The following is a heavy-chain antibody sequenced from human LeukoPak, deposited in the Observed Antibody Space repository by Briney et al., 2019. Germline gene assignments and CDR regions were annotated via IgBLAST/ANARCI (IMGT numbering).Heavy chain of an antibody. CDR2: INHSGST. D-gene: IGHD5-18*01. CDR1: GGSFSGYY. Sequence: SETLSLTRAVYGGSFSGYYWSWIRQPPGKGLEWIGEINHSGSTNYNPSLKSRVAISVDTSKNQFSLKLSSVTAADTAVYYCASGGYSYGYWGQGTLVTVSS. CDR3: ASGGYSYGY. J-gene: IGHJ4*02. V-gene: IGHV4-34*01.